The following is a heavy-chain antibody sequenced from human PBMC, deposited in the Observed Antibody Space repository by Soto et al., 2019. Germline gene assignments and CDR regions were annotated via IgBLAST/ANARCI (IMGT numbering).Heavy chain of an antibody. D-gene: IGHD6-19*01. CDR1: GGSISSGDYY. CDR3: ARDPVSAGAVAGPNWFDP. Sequence: SETLSLTCTVSGGSISSGDYYWSWIRQPPGKGLEWIGYIYYSGSTYYNPSLKSRVTISVDTSKNQFSLKLSSVTAADTAVYYCARDPVSAGAVAGPNWFDPWGQGTLVTVSS. CDR2: IYYSGST. V-gene: IGHV4-30-4*01. J-gene: IGHJ5*02.